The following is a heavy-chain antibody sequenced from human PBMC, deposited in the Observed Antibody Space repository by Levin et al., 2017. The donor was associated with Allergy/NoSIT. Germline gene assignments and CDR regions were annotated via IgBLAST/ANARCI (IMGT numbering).Heavy chain of an antibody. CDR3: AREVASDAFDI. V-gene: IGHV4-4*02. Sequence: KSGGSLRLSCAVSGGSISNNWWSWVRQPPGKGLEWIGEIYQSGSTNYNPSLKSRVTISVDKSKNQFSLQLTSVTAADTAVYYCAREVASDAFDIWGQGTMVTVSS. D-gene: IGHD2-15*01. CDR1: GGSISNNW. CDR2: IYQSGST. J-gene: IGHJ3*02.